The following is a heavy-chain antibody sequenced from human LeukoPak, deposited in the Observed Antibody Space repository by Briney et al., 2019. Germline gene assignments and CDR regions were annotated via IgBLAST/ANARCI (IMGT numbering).Heavy chain of an antibody. D-gene: IGHD3-22*01. J-gene: IGHJ4*02. CDR2: ITSSGAAT. V-gene: IGHV3-23*01. CDR3: AKDRPNYYGSNGHYYKLNGDC. CDR1: GFTFSSSW. Sequence: GGSLRLSCAASGFTFSSSWMSWVRQAPGKGLEWVSSITSSGAATYYADSVKGRFTISRDNSDNTLYLQMNSLRAEDTAVYYCAKDRPNYYGSNGHYYKLNGDCWGQGTLVTVSS.